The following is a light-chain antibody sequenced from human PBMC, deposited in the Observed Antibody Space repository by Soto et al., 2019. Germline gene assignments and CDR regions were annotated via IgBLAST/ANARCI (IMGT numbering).Light chain of an antibody. J-gene: IGKJ1*01. CDR2: ATS. CDR1: QTLNDW. CDR3: QQYKYYWT. V-gene: IGKV1-5*03. Sequence: DIQMTQSPSTLSASVGDRVTITCRASQTLNDWLAWYQHKPGQGPKPLIYATSKLETGVPPRFSGSGSGTEFTLTINGLQPDDSATYFCQQYKYYWTFDQGTKVEVK.